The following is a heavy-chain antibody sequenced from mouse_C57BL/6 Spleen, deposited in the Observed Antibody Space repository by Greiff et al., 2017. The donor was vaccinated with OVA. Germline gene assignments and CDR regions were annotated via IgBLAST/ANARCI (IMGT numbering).Heavy chain of an antibody. Sequence: VQLQQPGAELVKPGASVKMSCKASGYTFTSYWITWVKQRPGQGLEWIGDIYPGSGSTNYNEKFKSKATLTVDTSSSTAYMPLSSLTSEDSAVYYCASQPNWDVGYFDVWGTGTTVTVSS. CDR1: GYTFTSYW. CDR3: ASQPNWDVGYFDV. J-gene: IGHJ1*03. V-gene: IGHV1-55*01. D-gene: IGHD4-1*01. CDR2: IYPGSGST.